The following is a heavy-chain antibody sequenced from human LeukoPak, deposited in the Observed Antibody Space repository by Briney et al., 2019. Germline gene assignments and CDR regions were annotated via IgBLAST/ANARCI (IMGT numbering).Heavy chain of an antibody. D-gene: IGHD5-12*01. CDR1: GFTFSSYS. CDR2: ISSSSSYI. J-gene: IGHJ3*02. CDR3: ARAQYSGYDLKDAFDI. Sequence: PGGSLRLSCAASGFTFSSYSMNWVRQAPGKGLEWVSSISSSSSYIYYADSVKGRFTISRDNAKNSLYLQMNSLRAEDTAVYYCARAQYSGYDLKDAFDIWGQGTMVTVSS. V-gene: IGHV3-21*01.